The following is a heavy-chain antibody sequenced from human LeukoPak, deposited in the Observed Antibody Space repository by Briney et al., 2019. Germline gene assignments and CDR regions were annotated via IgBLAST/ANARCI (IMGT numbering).Heavy chain of an antibody. CDR3: AKDGGLWVSAHWGDS. V-gene: IGHV3-7*03. D-gene: IGHD7-27*01. CDR2: VNRDGSET. Sequence: PGGSLGLSCAASGFALSSHWMTWVRQVPGRGPEWVANVNRDGSETYYLDSVKGRFTISKDNAKNSLYLQMNSLRAEDTAVYYCAKDGGLWVSAHWGDSWGRGTLVTVSS. J-gene: IGHJ4*02. CDR1: GFALSSHW.